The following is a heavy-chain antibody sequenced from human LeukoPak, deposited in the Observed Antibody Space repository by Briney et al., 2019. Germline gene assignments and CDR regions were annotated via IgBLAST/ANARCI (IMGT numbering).Heavy chain of an antibody. D-gene: IGHD4-17*01. Sequence: PSXXLSLTCTVSGGSISGSYWSWIRQPPGKGLEWIAYMYNSGSNNYNPSLKSRVTISIDTSKNQFSLKLSSLTAADTAIYYCARGIESYGDYGFWGQGILVTVSS. CDR2: MYNSGSN. V-gene: IGHV4-59*01. CDR3: ARGIESYGDYGF. CDR1: GGSISGSY. J-gene: IGHJ4*02.